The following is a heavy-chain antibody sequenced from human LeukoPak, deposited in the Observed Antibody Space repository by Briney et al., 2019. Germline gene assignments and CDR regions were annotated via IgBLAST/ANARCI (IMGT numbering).Heavy chain of an antibody. D-gene: IGHD3-9*01. CDR2: IYHSGST. J-gene: IGHJ3*02. Sequence: SETLSLTCTVSGGSISSGGYYWSWIRQPPGKGLEWIGYIYHSGSTYYNPSLKSRVTISVDRSKNQFSLKLSSVTAADTAVYYCARVFGAYDILTGYFPLGAFDIWGQGTMVTVSS. V-gene: IGHV4-30-2*01. CDR1: GGSISSGGYY. CDR3: ARVFGAYDILTGYFPLGAFDI.